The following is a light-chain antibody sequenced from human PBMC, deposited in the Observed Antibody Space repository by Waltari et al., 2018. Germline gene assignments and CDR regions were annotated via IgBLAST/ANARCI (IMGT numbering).Light chain of an antibody. Sequence: DIQLTQSPSFLSASVGDRVTITCRASQGISSYLAWYQQKPGKDPKLLIYAASILQSGVPSRFSGSGSGTEFTLTISSLQTEDFATYYCQHLNNYPFTFGPGTKVDIK. CDR2: AAS. CDR3: QHLNNYPFT. V-gene: IGKV1-9*01. CDR1: QGISSY. J-gene: IGKJ3*01.